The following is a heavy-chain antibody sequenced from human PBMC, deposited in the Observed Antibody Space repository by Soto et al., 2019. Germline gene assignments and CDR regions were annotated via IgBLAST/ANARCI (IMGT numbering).Heavy chain of an antibody. CDR3: ARGLSPRYSRSSLSWFDY. CDR1: GFTFSSYW. Sequence: GGSLRLSCAASGFTFSSYWMSWVRQAPGKGLEWVANINQDGSDNYYVDSVKGRFTISRDNAKNSLFLQMSSLRAEDTAVYYCARGLSPRYSRSSLSWFDYWGQGTLVTVSS. CDR2: INQDGSDN. J-gene: IGHJ4*02. V-gene: IGHV3-7*05. D-gene: IGHD6-6*01.